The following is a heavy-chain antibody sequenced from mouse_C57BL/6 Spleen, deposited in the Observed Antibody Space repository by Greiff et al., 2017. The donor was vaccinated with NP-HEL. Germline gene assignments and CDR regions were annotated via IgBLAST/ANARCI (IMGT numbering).Heavy chain of an antibody. V-gene: IGHV1-82*01. D-gene: IGHD1-1*01. J-gene: IGHJ2*01. CDR2: IYPGDGDT. CDR3: ARLHYGSSPFDY. Sequence: LVESGPELVKPGASVKISCKASGYAFSSSWMNWVKQRPGKGLEWIGRIYPGDGDTNYNGKFKGKATLTADQSSSTAYMQLSSLTSEDSAVYFCARLHYGSSPFDYWGQGTTLTVSS. CDR1: GYAFSSSW.